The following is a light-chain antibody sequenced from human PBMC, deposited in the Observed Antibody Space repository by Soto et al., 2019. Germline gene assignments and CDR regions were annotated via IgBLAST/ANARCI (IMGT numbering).Light chain of an antibody. J-gene: IGKJ1*01. Sequence: DIVLTQSPGTLSLSPGERATLSCRASQSVSSSYLAWYQRKPGQAPRLLIYGASSRATGIPDRFSGSGSGTEFTLTISRLEPEDFAVYDCQQYGSSGTFGQGTKVDI. CDR1: QSVSSSY. V-gene: IGKV3-20*01. CDR3: QQYGSSGT. CDR2: GAS.